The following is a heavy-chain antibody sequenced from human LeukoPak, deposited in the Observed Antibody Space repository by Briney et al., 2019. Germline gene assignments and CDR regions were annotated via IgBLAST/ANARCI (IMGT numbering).Heavy chain of an antibody. CDR2: INPYSGDT. CDR1: GYSFTGYY. D-gene: IGHD2-8*01. V-gene: IGHV1-2*02. CDR3: ARSAGHCSNGIYFTDYYMDV. J-gene: IGHJ6*03. Sequence: ASVKVSCKASGYSFTGYYMHWVRQAPGQGFEWMGWINPYSGDTNYAQKFQGRVTMTRDTSVSTAYMDLSSVTSDDTAVYFCARSAGHCSNGIYFTDYYMDVWGRGTTVTVSS.